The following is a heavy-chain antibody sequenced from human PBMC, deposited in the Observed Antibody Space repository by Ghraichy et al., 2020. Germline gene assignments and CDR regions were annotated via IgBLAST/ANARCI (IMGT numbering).Heavy chain of an antibody. V-gene: IGHV3-48*03. Sequence: GGSLRLSCVASGFRFSSYEMNWVRQAPGKGLEWVAYISGSSGTRFYADSVKGRFTISRDNAKSSLYLQMNSLTLEDTAIYYCARDQGDGYCSTDTCYGVDYWGLGTLVTVSS. D-gene: IGHD2-2*01. CDR3: ARDQGDGYCSTDTCYGVDY. J-gene: IGHJ4*02. CDR2: ISGSSGTR. CDR1: GFRFSSYE.